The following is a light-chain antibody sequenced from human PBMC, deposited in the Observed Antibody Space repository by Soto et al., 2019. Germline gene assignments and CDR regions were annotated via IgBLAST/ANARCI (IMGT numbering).Light chain of an antibody. V-gene: IGLV2-14*01. CDR1: SSDVGGYNY. J-gene: IGLJ1*01. Sequence: QSVLTHPASVSGSPGQSITISCTGTSSDVGGYNYVSWYQQYPGKAPKLMIYEVSNRPSGVSNRFSGSKSGNTASLTISGLQAEDEADYYCTSYIRSSTLDYVFGTGTKVTVL. CDR2: EVS. CDR3: TSYIRSSTLDYV.